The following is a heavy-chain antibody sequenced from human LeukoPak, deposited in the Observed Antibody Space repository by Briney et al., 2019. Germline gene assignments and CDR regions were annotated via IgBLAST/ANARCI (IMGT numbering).Heavy chain of an antibody. CDR1: GGSISSYH. CDR3: ARGSRYYDSSGYYADY. D-gene: IGHD3-22*01. CDR2: IYYSGST. J-gene: IGHJ4*02. V-gene: IGHV4-59*08. Sequence: SETLSLTCTVSGGSISSYHWSWIRQPPGKGLEWIGYIYYSGSTNYNPSLKSRVTISVDTSKSQFSLKLSSVTAADTAVYYCARGSRYYDSSGYYADYWGQGTLVTVSS.